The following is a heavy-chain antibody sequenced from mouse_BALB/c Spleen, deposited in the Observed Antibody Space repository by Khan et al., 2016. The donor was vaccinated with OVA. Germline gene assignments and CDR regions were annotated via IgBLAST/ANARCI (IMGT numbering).Heavy chain of an antibody. CDR2: MIYSGNT. Sequence: EVQLQESGPSLVKPSQTLSLTCSVTGDSITSGYWSWIRKFPGNKLEYMGYMIYSGNTYYNPSLKSRISITRHTSKNQYYLQLNSVTTEDTATDCCARSTYRYAFAYWGQGTLVTVSA. CDR1: GDSITSGY. D-gene: IGHD2-14*01. CDR3: ARSTYRYAFAY. V-gene: IGHV3-8*02. J-gene: IGHJ3*01.